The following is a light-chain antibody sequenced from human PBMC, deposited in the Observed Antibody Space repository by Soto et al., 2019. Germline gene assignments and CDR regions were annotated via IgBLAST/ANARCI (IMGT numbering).Light chain of an antibody. Sequence: SYELTQPLSVSVALGQTARITCGGNNIGSKNVHWYQQKPGQAPVLVIYRDSNRPSGIPERFSGSNSGNTATLTIRRAQAGDEADYYCQVWDSSTDVFGTGTKLTVL. CDR1: NIGSKN. V-gene: IGLV3-9*01. CDR3: QVWDSSTDV. CDR2: RDS. J-gene: IGLJ1*01.